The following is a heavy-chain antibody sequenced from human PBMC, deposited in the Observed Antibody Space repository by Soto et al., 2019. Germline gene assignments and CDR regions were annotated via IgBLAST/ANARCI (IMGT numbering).Heavy chain of an antibody. Sequence: PSETLSLTCTVSSDSSSSYKWSWIRQPPGKGLEWIGYIYYSGITDYNPSLKSRVTISVDTSKSQFSLKLSSVTAADTAVYYCARGGGVYYFDYWGQGTLVTVSS. CDR1: SDSSSSYK. D-gene: IGHD2-8*02. J-gene: IGHJ4*02. CDR2: IYYSGIT. CDR3: ARGGGVYYFDY. V-gene: IGHV4-59*01.